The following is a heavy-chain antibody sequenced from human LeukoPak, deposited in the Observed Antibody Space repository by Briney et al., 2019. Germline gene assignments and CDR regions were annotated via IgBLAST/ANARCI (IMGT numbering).Heavy chain of an antibody. V-gene: IGHV3-23*01. J-gene: IGHJ4*02. D-gene: IGHD3-22*01. CDR1: GLTFSSYA. CDR2: ISGSGGST. Sequence: GGSLRLSWAASGLTFSSYAMSWVRQAPGKGLEWVSAISGSGGSTYYAATVKGRFTISRDNSKNTLYLQMNSLRAEDTAVYYCAKTEGITMIVVVITTLYYFDYWGQGTLVTVSS. CDR3: AKTEGITMIVVVITTLYYFDY.